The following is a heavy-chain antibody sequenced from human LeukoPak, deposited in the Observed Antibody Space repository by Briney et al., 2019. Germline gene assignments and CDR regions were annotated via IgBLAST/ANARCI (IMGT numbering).Heavy chain of an antibody. Sequence: GGSLRLSCAASGFTFSDYYMSWIRQAPGKGLEWVSYISSSSSYTNYADSVEGRFTISRDNAKNSLYLQMNSLKAEDTAVYYCARVLDIVVVPAAPGMDVWGQGTTVTVSS. D-gene: IGHD2-2*01. CDR3: ARVLDIVVVPAAPGMDV. CDR1: GFTFSDYY. J-gene: IGHJ6*02. CDR2: ISSSSSYT. V-gene: IGHV3-11*05.